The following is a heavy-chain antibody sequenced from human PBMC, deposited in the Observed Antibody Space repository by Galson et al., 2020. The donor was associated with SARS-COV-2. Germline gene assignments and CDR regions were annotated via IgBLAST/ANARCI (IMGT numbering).Heavy chain of an antibody. CDR2: ISGSGGST. V-gene: IGHV3-23*01. Sequence: GGSLRLSCAASGFTFSSYAMSWVRQAPGTGLEWVSAISGSGGSTYYADSVKGRFTISRDNSKNTLYLQMNSLRAEDTAVYYCATGGSFYDSSGYFQHWGQGTLVTVSS. J-gene: IGHJ1*01. D-gene: IGHD3-22*01. CDR1: GFTFSSYA. CDR3: ATGGSFYDSSGYFQH.